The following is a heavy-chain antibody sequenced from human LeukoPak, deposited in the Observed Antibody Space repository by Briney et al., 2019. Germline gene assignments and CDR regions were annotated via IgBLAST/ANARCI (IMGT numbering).Heavy chain of an antibody. V-gene: IGHV3-23*01. CDR2: ISGSGGST. CDR3: AESSVVTATSPPGY. CDR1: GFIFSSYG. D-gene: IGHD2-21*02. Sequence: PGGTLRLSCVASGFIFSSYGMSWVRQAPGKGLEWVSGISGSGGSTYYADSVKGRFTISRDNSKNTRYLQMNSLRAEDTAVYYCAESSVVTATSPPGYWGQGTLVTVSS. J-gene: IGHJ4*02.